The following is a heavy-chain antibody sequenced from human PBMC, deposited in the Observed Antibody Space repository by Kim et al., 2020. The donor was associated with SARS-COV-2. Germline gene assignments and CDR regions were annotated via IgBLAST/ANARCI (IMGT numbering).Heavy chain of an antibody. CDR3: AGDTNGRFGELFLDY. Sequence: SETLSLTCTVSGGSINSGDYYWSWIRQHPGKSLEWIGYIYYSGSTYYNPSLKSRVSISVDTSKNQFSLKLSSVTAADTAVYYCAGDTNGRFGELFLDYWGQGTLVPVSS. CDR2: IYYSGST. J-gene: IGHJ4*02. V-gene: IGHV4-31*03. CDR1: GGSINSGDYY. D-gene: IGHD3-10*01.